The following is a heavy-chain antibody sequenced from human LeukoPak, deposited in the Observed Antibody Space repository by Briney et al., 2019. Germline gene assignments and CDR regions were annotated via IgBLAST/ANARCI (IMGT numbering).Heavy chain of an antibody. CDR3: ASGSGWTFEY. D-gene: IGHD6-19*01. V-gene: IGHV3-7*01. J-gene: IGHJ4*02. CDR2: IKEEGREE. CDR1: RFTFSTRW. Sequence: GGSLRLSCAASRFTFSTRWMNWVRQAPGKGLEWVAIIKEEGREELYVDSVKGRFTISRDNAKNSLYLQMNNLRAEDTAVYYCASGSGWTFEYWGQGTQVTVSS.